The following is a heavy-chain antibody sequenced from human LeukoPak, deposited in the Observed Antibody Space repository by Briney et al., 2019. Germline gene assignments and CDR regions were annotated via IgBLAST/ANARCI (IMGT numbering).Heavy chain of an antibody. V-gene: IGHV3-30*03. CDR1: GFSFSIYA. D-gene: IGHD6-19*01. CDR3: ARRRGYSSGWHYFDY. CDR2: ISYDGSNK. J-gene: IGHJ4*02. Sequence: GGSLRLSCAASGFSFSIYAMNWVRQAPGKGLEWVAVISYDGSNKYYADSVKGRFTTSRDNSKNTLYLQMNSLRAEDTAVYYCARRRGYSSGWHYFDYWGQGTLVTVSS.